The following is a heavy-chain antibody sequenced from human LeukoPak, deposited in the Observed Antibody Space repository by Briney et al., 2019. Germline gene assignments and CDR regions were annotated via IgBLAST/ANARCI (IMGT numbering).Heavy chain of an antibody. Sequence: SETLSLTCTASGGSISSYYWSWIRQPPGKGLEWIGYIYYSGSTNYNPSLKSRVTISVDTSKNQFSLKLSSVTAADTAVYYCARALSTVVTRFDYWGQGTLVTVSS. CDR3: ARALSTVVTRFDY. CDR2: IYYSGST. J-gene: IGHJ4*02. CDR1: GGSISSYY. D-gene: IGHD4-23*01. V-gene: IGHV4-59*01.